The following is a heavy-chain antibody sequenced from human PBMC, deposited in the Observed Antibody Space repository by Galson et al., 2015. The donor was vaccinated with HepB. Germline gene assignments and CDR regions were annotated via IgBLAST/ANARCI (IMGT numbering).Heavy chain of an antibody. J-gene: IGHJ4*02. Sequence: SLRLSCAASGFNFRAFSMNWVRRAPGKGLEWVGSISGSSRNIYHGESLKGRFTISRDNANNSLYLQMTSLRAEDTAVYYCVRGSASGWSHFDFWGQGTLVTVSS. V-gene: IGHV3-21*01. D-gene: IGHD6-19*01. CDR1: GFNFRAFS. CDR2: ISGSSRNI. CDR3: VRGSASGWSHFDF.